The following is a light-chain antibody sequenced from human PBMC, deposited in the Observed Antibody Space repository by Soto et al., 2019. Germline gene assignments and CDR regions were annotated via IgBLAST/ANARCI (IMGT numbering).Light chain of an antibody. CDR2: KAS. J-gene: IGKJ1*01. CDR1: QSISSW. V-gene: IGKV1-5*03. CDR3: QQYNSYGT. Sequence: DIQMTQSPSTLSASVGDKFTITCRASQSISSWLAWYQQKPGKAPKLLIYKASSLESGVPSRFSGSGSGTEFTLTISSLKPDDFATYYCQQYNSYGTFGQGTKGDIK.